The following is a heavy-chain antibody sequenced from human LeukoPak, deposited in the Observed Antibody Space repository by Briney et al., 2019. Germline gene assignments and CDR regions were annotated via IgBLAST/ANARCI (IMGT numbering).Heavy chain of an antibody. CDR2: MNPNSGNT. Sequence: ASVKVSCKASGGTFSSYAINWVRQATGQGLEWMGWMNPNSGNTGYAQKFQGRVTMTRNTSISTAYMELSSLRSEDTAVYYCARASGGVKYFDYWGQGTLVTVSS. CDR1: GGTFSSYA. V-gene: IGHV1-8*02. CDR3: ARASGGVKYFDY. J-gene: IGHJ4*02. D-gene: IGHD2-8*02.